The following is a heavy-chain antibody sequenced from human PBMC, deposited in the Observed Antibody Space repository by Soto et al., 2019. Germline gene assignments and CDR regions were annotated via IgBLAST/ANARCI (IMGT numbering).Heavy chain of an antibody. CDR3: AKGVSDSRQQLDPYYYYYYMDV. D-gene: IGHD6-13*01. Sequence: GGSLRLSCAASGFTFSSYAMSWVRQAPGKGLEWVSAISGSGGSTYYADSVKGRFTISRDNSKNTLYLQMNSLRAEDTAVYYCAKGVSDSRQQLDPYYYYYYMDVWGKGTTVTVSS. V-gene: IGHV3-23*01. CDR1: GFTFSSYA. CDR2: ISGSGGST. J-gene: IGHJ6*03.